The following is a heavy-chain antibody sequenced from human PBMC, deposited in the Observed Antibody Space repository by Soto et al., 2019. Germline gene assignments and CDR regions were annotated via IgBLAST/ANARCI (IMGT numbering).Heavy chain of an antibody. CDR1: GFDFSSYG. D-gene: IGHD1-26*01. CDR2: LGFDGGGR. Sequence: SLRLSCAASGFDFSSYGMHWVRQTPGKGLEWVAVLGFDGGGRFYADSVRGRFAISRDNSKKILYLQMDSLRVEDTALYYCAREPVGPDYAMDVWGQGTTVTVSS. CDR3: AREPVGPDYAMDV. J-gene: IGHJ6*02. V-gene: IGHV3-33*01.